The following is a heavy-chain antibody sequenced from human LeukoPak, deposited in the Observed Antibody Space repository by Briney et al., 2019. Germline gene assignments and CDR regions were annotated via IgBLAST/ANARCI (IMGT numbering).Heavy chain of an antibody. D-gene: IGHD1-26*01. CDR1: GGTFSSYA. V-gene: IGHV1-69*05. CDR2: IIPIFGTA. Sequence: ASVKVSCKASGGTFSSYAISWVRQAPGQGLEWMGGIIPIFGTANYAQKFQGRVTITTDESTSTAYMELSSLRSEDTAVYYCARGHLSGSNQFDYWGQGTLVTVSS. J-gene: IGHJ4*02. CDR3: ARGHLSGSNQFDY.